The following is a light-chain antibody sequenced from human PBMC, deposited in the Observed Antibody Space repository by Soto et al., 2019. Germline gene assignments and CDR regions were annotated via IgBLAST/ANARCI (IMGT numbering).Light chain of an antibody. CDR3: QQYNRYPLT. Sequence: DIQMTQSPSTLSASVGDRVIITCRASQSINTWLAWFQQKPGKAPKALIYKASTLESGVPSRFSGSGSGTEFTLTINSLQPDDFATYYCQQYNRYPLTFGGGTKVEIK. CDR1: QSINTW. CDR2: KAS. V-gene: IGKV1-5*03. J-gene: IGKJ4*01.